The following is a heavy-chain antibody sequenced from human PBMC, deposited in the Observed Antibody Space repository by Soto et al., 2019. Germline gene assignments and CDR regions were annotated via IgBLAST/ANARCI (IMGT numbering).Heavy chain of an antibody. CDR3: TCFILQRWSGFLFVY. Sequence: SVKVSCKASGGTFSSYTISWVRQAPGQGLEWMGRIIPILGIANYAQKFQGRVTITADKSTITAYMELSSLRSEDTAVYYCTCFILQRWSGFLFVYSGQRPL. CDR2: IIPILGIA. CDR1: GGTFSSYT. J-gene: IGHJ4*02. D-gene: IGHD2-15*01. V-gene: IGHV1-69*02.